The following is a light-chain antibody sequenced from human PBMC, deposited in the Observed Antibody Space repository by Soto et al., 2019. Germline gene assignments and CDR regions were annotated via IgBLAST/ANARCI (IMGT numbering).Light chain of an antibody. V-gene: IGLV1-44*01. CDR2: TNN. J-gene: IGLJ1*01. CDR1: SSNIGSNT. Sequence: QSVLTQPPSASGTPGQRVTISCSGSSSNIGSNTGNWYQQLPGTAPKLLMHTNNQRPSGVPDRFSGSKSGTSASLAISGLQSEDEADYYCAAWDDSLNGYVFGTGTKLTVL. CDR3: AAWDDSLNGYV.